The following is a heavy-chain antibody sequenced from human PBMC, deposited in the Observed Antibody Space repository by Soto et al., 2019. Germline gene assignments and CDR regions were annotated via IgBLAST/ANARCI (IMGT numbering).Heavy chain of an antibody. Sequence: SVKVSCKASGGTFSSYAISWVRQAPGQGLEWMGGIIPIFGTANYAQKFQGRVTITADESTSTAYMELSSLRSEDTAVYYCARYNYDTLSRILDWGQGTLVTVSS. CDR2: IIPIFGTA. V-gene: IGHV1-69*13. J-gene: IGHJ4*02. CDR3: ARYNYDTLSRILD. CDR1: GGTFSSYA. D-gene: IGHD3-22*01.